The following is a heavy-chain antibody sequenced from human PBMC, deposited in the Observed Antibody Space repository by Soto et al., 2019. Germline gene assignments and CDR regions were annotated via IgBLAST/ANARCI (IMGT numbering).Heavy chain of an antibody. V-gene: IGHV3-30-3*01. CDR1: GFTFSSYA. Sequence: GGSLRLSCAASGFTFSSYAMHWVRQAPGKGLEWVAVISYDGSNKYYADSVKGRFTISRDNSKNTLYLQMNSLRAKDTAVYYCARDSSRITGIYYYYGMDVWGQGTTVTVSS. D-gene: IGHD1-20*01. CDR3: ARDSSRITGIYYYYGMDV. CDR2: ISYDGSNK. J-gene: IGHJ6*02.